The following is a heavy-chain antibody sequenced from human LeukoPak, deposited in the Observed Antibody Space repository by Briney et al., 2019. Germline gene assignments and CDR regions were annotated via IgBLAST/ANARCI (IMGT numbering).Heavy chain of an antibody. CDR1: GGSMSSGAYY. CDR2: IYYSGTT. CDR3: ARDYSGYNRLDY. J-gene: IGHJ4*02. V-gene: IGHV4-31*03. D-gene: IGHD5-12*01. Sequence: SETLSLTCTVSGGSMSSGAYYWTWIRQYPGKGLEWIGYIYYSGTTYYNLSLKSRITISVDTSKDQFSLRLSSVTAADTAVYYCARDYSGYNRLDYWGQGTLVTVSS.